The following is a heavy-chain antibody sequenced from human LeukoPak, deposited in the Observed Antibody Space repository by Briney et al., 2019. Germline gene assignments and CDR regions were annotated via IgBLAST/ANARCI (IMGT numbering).Heavy chain of an antibody. Sequence: PGGSLRLSCAASGLTFSTYDMHWVRQAPGKGLEWVAVISYGGGNKHYADYVQGRFTVSRDNSKNTLYLQMNSLRAEDTAVYYCATETLSANYYYLDHWGQGALVTVSA. CDR1: GLTFSTYD. CDR2: ISYGGGNK. CDR3: ATETLSANYYYLDH. V-gene: IGHV3-30*03. D-gene: IGHD3-22*01. J-gene: IGHJ4*02.